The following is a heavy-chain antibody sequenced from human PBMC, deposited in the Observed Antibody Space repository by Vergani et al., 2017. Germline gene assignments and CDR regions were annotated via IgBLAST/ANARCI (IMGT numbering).Heavy chain of an antibody. J-gene: IGHJ4*02. D-gene: IGHD3-3*01. CDR2: ISGSGGST. CDR1: GFTFSSYA. Sequence: EVQLVESGGGLVQPGGSLRLSCAASGFTFSSYAVSWVRQAPGKGLEWVSAISGSGGSTYYADSVKGRFTISRDNSKNTVYLQMHSLRAEDTAVYYCARGPRPTPRIDDFWSGHYFDYWGQGTLVTVSS. V-gene: IGHV3-23*04. CDR3: ARGPRPTPRIDDFWSGHYFDY.